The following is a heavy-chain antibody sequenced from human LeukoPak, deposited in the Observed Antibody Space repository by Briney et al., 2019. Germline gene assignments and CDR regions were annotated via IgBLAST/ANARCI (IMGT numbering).Heavy chain of an antibody. CDR1: GFTFSSYA. D-gene: IGHD5-12*01. V-gene: IGHV3-23*01. CDR3: AKDQGGYSAYGHLDY. J-gene: IGHJ4*02. Sequence: GGSLRLSCAASGFTFSSYAMSWVRQAPGKGLEWVSAISGSGGSTYYADSVKGRFTMSRDNSKNTLYLRMDSLRAEDTAVYYCAKDQGGYSAYGHLDYWGQGTLVTVSS. CDR2: ISGSGGST.